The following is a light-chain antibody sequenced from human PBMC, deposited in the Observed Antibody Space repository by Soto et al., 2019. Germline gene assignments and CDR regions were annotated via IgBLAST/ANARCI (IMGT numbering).Light chain of an antibody. J-gene: IGLJ2*01. CDR1: SSDVGGYNY. Sequence: QSVLTQPASVSGSPGQSITISCTGTSSDVGGYNYVSWYQQHPGKAPKLMIYEVSNRPSGVSNRFSGSKSGNTASLNISGLQAEDEADYYCSSYTSSSTLVFGGGTK. CDR2: EVS. V-gene: IGLV2-14*01. CDR3: SSYTSSSTLV.